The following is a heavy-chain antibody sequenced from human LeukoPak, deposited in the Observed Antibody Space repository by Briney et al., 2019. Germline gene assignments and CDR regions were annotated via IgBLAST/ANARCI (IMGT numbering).Heavy chain of an antibody. D-gene: IGHD6-6*01. J-gene: IGHJ4*02. V-gene: IGHV3-48*03. CDR2: ISSRGGTI. CDR3: ARESSTSEFDY. Sequence: PGGSLRLSCAASGFTFSSYDMSWVRQAPGKGLEWVSGISSRGGTIYYADSVKGRFTISRDNAKNSLYLQMNSLRAADTADYYCARESSTSEFDYWGQGTLATVSS. CDR1: GFTFSSYD.